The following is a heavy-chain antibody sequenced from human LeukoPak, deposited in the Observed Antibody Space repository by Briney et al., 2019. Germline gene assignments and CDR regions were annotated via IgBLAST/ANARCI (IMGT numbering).Heavy chain of an antibody. CDR2: ISSHGGST. CDR1: GFTFRSYA. V-gene: IGHV3-64*01. J-gene: IGHJ4*02. D-gene: IGHD3-10*01. Sequence: GGSLRLSCAASGFTFRSYAMHWVRQAPGKGLEYISAISSHGGSTYYGNSVKGRFTISRDNSKNTLYLQMDNLRTEDMAVYYCARRGGAGRLWYFDYWGQGTLVTVSS. CDR3: ARRGGAGRLWYFDY.